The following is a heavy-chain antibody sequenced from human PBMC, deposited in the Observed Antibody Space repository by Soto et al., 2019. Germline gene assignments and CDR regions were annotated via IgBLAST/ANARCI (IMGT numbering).Heavy chain of an antibody. V-gene: IGHV4-59*01. CDR1: GGSITGYH. J-gene: IGHJ4*02. CDR2: ISNSGST. Sequence: SETLSLPCNVSGGSITGYHWSWIRQPPGKGLEWIGYISNSGSTNYNPSLESRVTISVETSKNQISLNLIFVTAADTAVYYCAATTRYWGQGTLVTVSS. CDR3: AATTRY.